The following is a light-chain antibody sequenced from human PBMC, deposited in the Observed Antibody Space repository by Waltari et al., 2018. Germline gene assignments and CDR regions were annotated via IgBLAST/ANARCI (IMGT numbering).Light chain of an antibody. J-gene: IGLJ2*01. CDR2: SDD. CDR3: ATWDNSLEGWL. V-gene: IGLV1-44*01. CDR1: SNT. Sequence: QSVLTQPPSASGTPAQTIILSCSSTSNTVTWFQQVPGAAPKLPIFSDDQRPSGVPARFSGSRSGTSASLAISGLHSEDEADYYCATWDNSLEGWLFGGGTKVTV.